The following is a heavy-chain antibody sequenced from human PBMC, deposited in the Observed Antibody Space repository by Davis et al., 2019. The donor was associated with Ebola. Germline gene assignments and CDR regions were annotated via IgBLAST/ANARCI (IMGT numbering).Heavy chain of an antibody. CDR2: INHSGST. D-gene: IGHD4-17*01. CDR3: ARFTVTGAFDI. V-gene: IGHV4-34*01. CDR1: GGSFSGYY. J-gene: IGHJ3*02. Sequence: PSETLSLTCAVYGGSFSGYYWSWIRQPPGKGLEWIGEINHSGSTNYNPSLKSRVTISVDRSKNQFSLKLSSVTAADTAVYYCARFTVTGAFDIWGQGTMVTVSS.